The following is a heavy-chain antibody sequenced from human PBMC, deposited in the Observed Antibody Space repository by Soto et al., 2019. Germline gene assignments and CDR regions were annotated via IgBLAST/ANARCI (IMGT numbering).Heavy chain of an antibody. CDR2: ISYDGTKK. V-gene: IGHV3-30-3*01. CDR3: ATDLYIVVVPAYPYYGMDV. Sequence: QVQLVESGGGVVQPGTSLRLSCAASGITFSSYTIHWVRQAPGKGLEWVALISYDGTKKNYADPVQGRFTISRDNSKNPLYLQMDSLRAEDTAVYYCATDLYIVVVPAYPYYGMDVWGQGTTVTVSS. D-gene: IGHD2-2*01. CDR1: GITFSSYT. J-gene: IGHJ6*02.